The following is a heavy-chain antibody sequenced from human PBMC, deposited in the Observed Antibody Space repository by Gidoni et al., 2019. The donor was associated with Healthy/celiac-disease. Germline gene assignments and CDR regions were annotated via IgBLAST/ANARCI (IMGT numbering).Heavy chain of an antibody. CDR1: GFPFSSYA. D-gene: IGHD4-17*01. Sequence: QVQLVESGGGAVQPGRSLRLSCAASGFPFSSYAMHWVRQAPGKGLEWVAVISYDGSNKYYADSVKGRFTISRDNSKNTLYLQMNSLRAEDTAVYYCARDDYGDYYYYYYMDVWGKGTTVTVSS. V-gene: IGHV3-30-3*01. CDR3: ARDDYGDYYYYYYMDV. J-gene: IGHJ6*03. CDR2: ISYDGSNK.